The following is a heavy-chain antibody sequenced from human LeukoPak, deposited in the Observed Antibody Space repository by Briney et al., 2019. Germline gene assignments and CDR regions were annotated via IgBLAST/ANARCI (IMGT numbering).Heavy chain of an antibody. CDR1: GGTFSSYA. D-gene: IGHD6-19*01. V-gene: IGHV1-69*01. J-gene: IGHJ4*02. CDR3: ARYMTVSGLRSTKGY. CDR2: IIPIFGTA. Sequence: SVKVSCKASGGTFSSYAISWVRQAPGQGLEWMGGIIPIFGTANYAQKFQGRVTITADESTSTAYMELSSLRSEDTAVYYCARYMTVSGLRSTKGYWGQGTLVTVSS.